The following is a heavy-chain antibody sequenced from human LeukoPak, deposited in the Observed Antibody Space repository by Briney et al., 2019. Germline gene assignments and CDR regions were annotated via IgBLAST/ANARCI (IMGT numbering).Heavy chain of an antibody. V-gene: IGHV3-23*01. Sequence: PGGSLRLPCAASGFTFSGYAMSWVRQAPGNGLEWVSAISGSGGRTYYADSVKGRFTISRDNSKNTLYLQMNSLRAEDTAVYYCAKIKPDSSGWYPFDYWGQGTLVTVSS. CDR3: AKIKPDSSGWYPFDY. CDR1: GFTFSGYA. D-gene: IGHD6-19*01. CDR2: ISGSGGRT. J-gene: IGHJ4*02.